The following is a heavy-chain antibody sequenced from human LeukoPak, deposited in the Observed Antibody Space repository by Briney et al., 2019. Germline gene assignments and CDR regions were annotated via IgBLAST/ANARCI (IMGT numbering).Heavy chain of an antibody. CDR2: IIPIFGTA. Sequence: SVKVSCKASGGTFSSYAISWVRQAPGQGLEWMGGIIPIFGTANYAQKFQGRVTITTDESTSTAYMELSSLRSEDTAVYYCAKDRYYASRGYFDYWGQGTLVTVSS. CDR3: AKDRYYASRGYFDY. V-gene: IGHV1-69*05. CDR1: GGTFSSYA. D-gene: IGHD3-22*01. J-gene: IGHJ4*02.